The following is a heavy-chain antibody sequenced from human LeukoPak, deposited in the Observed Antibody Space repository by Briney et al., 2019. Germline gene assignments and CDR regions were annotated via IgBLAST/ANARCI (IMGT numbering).Heavy chain of an antibody. CDR1: GFAFSSLA. D-gene: IGHD2-15*01. CDR2: ISYDGNNQ. V-gene: IGHV3-30-3*01. CDR3: ARVGSRYCSGANCYDGF. J-gene: IGHJ4*02. Sequence: GGSLRLSCAISGFAFSSLAMHWVRQAPGKGLEWVAFISYDGNNQYYADSVKGRFTISRDNSKNTLYLQMNNLRAEDTAIYYCARVGSRYCSGANCYDGFWGQGTLVSVSS.